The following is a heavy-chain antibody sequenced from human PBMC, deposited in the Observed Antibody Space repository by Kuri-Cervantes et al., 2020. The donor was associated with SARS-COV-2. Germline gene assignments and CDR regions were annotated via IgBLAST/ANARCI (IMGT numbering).Heavy chain of an antibody. CDR1: ETTFPNYD. D-gene: IGHD6-13*01. V-gene: IGHV1-8*01. J-gene: IGHJ5*02. Sequence: ASVKVSCKTPETTFPNYDINWVRQATGQGLEWMGMVKTNSGNTLYAQMFQGRVTMTRDTSTSTVYMELSSLRSEDTAVYYCARRIAAAGTYWFDPWGQGTLVTVSS. CDR3: ARRIAAAGTYWFDP. CDR2: VKTNSGNT.